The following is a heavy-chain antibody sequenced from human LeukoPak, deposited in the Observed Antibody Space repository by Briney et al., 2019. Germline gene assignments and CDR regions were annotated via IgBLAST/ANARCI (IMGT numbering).Heavy chain of an antibody. J-gene: IGHJ3*01. CDR1: GFTFSSYA. CDR3: AKLGVYYYDSSGYFF. CDR2: ISGSGGST. Sequence: GGSLRLSCAASGFTFSSYAMSWVRQAPGKGREWVSAISGSGGSTYYADSVKRRFTISRDNSKNPLYLQMSSLRAEDTAVYYCAKLGVYYYDSSGYFFWGQGTMVTVSP. V-gene: IGHV3-23*01. D-gene: IGHD3-22*01.